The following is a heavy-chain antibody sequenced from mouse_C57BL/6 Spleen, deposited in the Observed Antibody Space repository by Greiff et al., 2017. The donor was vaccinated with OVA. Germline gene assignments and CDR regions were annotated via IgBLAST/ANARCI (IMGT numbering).Heavy chain of an antibody. CDR3: ASTVDYDASYCDY. V-gene: IGHV6-6*01. J-gene: IGHJ2*01. CDR1: GFTFSDAW. CDR2: IRNKANNHAT. D-gene: IGHD2-4*01. Sequence: LQQSGGGLVQPGGSMKLSCAASGFTFSDAWMDWVRQSPEKGLEWVAEIRNKANNHATYYAESVKGRFTISRADSKRSVYLQMNSVRAEDTSIKYCASTVDYDASYCDYWGQGTTLTVSS.